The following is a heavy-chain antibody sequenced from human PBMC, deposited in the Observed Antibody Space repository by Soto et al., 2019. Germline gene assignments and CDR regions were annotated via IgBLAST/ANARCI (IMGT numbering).Heavy chain of an antibody. CDR2: IIPIFGTA. J-gene: IGHJ4*02. Sequence: GASVKVSCKASGGTFSSYAISWVRQAPGQGLEWMGGIIPIFGTANYAQKFQGRVTITADESTSTAYMELSSLRSEGTAVYYCARGPKRFLEWLPHFDYWGQGTLVTVSS. D-gene: IGHD3-3*01. CDR1: GGTFSSYA. CDR3: ARGPKRFLEWLPHFDY. V-gene: IGHV1-69*13.